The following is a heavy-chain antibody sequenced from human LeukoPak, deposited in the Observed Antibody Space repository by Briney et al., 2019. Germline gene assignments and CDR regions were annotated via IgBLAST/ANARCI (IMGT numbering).Heavy chain of an antibody. CDR2: ISGGGGST. D-gene: IGHD3-10*02. CDR1: GFTFSSYA. Sequence: GGSLRLSCAASGFTFSSYAMNWVRQAPGKGLEWVSTISGGGGSTYYADSVKGRFTISRDNAKNSLYLQMNSLRAEDTAVYYCAELGITMIGGVWGKGTTVIISS. J-gene: IGHJ6*04. V-gene: IGHV3-23*01. CDR3: AELGITMIGGV.